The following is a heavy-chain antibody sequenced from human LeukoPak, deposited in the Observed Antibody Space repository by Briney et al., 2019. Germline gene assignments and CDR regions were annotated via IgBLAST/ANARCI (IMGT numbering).Heavy chain of an antibody. Sequence: SETLSLTCTVSGGSISSSSYSWTWIRQPPGKGLEWIVSIHYDGNTYYKPSLRSRVTISVDTSKNQFFLKLSSVTAADTAVYYCARENYGDVYYYGMDVWGQGTTVTVSS. CDR2: IHYDGNT. J-gene: IGHJ6*02. CDR1: GGSISSSSYS. V-gene: IGHV4-39*02. CDR3: ARENYGDVYYYGMDV. D-gene: IGHD4-17*01.